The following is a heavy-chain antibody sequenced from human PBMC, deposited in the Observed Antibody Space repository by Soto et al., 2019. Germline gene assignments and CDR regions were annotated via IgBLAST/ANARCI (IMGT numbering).Heavy chain of an antibody. CDR2: ISSSSSYI. D-gene: IGHD3-22*01. J-gene: IGHJ4*02. CDR3: ARDQYYYDSSGYYLDY. Sequence: GGSLRLSCAASGFTFSSYSMNWVRQAPGKGLEWVSSISSSSSYIYYADSVKGRFTISRDNAKNSLYLQMNSLRAGDTAVYYCARDQYYYDSSGYYLDYWGQGTLVTVSS. V-gene: IGHV3-21*01. CDR1: GFTFSSYS.